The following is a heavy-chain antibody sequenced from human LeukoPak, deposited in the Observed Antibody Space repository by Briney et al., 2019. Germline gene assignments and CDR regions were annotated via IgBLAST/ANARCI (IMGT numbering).Heavy chain of an antibody. CDR3: AREGSPRIAAAFAEYFQH. J-gene: IGHJ1*01. Sequence: ASVKVSCKASGYTFTGYYMHWVRQAPGQGLEWMGWINPNSGGTNYAQKFQGRVTMTRDTSISTAYMELSSLRSEDTAVYYCAREGSPRIAAAFAEYFQHWGQGTLVTVSS. CDR2: INPNSGGT. V-gene: IGHV1-2*02. CDR1: GYTFTGYY. D-gene: IGHD6-13*01.